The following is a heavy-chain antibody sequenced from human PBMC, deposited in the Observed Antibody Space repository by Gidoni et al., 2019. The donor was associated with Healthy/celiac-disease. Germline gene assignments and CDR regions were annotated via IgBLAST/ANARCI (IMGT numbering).Heavy chain of an antibody. CDR2: ISYDGSNK. CDR1: GFPFSSSA. CDR3: ARDRGVVVITGWFDP. V-gene: IGHV3-30-3*01. J-gene: IGHJ5*02. Sequence: QVQLVEPGGGVVQPGRSLRLSCAASGFPFSSSAMHWVRQAPGKGLEWVAVISYDGSNKYYADSGKGRFTISRDNSKNTLYLQMNSLRAEDTAVYYCARDRGVVVITGWFDPWGQGTLVTVSS. D-gene: IGHD3-22*01.